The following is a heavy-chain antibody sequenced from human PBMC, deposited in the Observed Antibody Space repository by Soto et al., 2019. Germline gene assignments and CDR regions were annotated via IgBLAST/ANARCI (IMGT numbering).Heavy chain of an antibody. CDR2: IYGSGATT. J-gene: IGHJ5*02. CDR3: AKEDRWGKTFDP. V-gene: IGHV3-23*01. Sequence: GGSLRLSCAASGFTFSAYAMSWVRQAPGKGLEWVSAIYGSGATTYYADSVKGRFTISRDNSNNTLYLQLTGLRADDTAVYHCAKEDRWGKTFDPWGQGTLVTVSS. D-gene: IGHD3-16*01. CDR1: GFTFSAYA.